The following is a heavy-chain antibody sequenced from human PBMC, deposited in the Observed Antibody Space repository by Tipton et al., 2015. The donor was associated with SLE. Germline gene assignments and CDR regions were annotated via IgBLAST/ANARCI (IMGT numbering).Heavy chain of an antibody. Sequence: TLSLTCTVSGGSIGDRDWFWAWIRQPPGERLEWIGNIYHSGSTYYNPSLKSRVTISLDKSTNQFSLRLNSVTAADTAVHYCARDSSFWSGYPDYWGQGTLVTVSS. J-gene: IGHJ4*02. V-gene: IGHV4-39*07. CDR1: GGSIGDRDWF. CDR2: IYHSGST. CDR3: ARDSSFWSGYPDY. D-gene: IGHD3-3*01.